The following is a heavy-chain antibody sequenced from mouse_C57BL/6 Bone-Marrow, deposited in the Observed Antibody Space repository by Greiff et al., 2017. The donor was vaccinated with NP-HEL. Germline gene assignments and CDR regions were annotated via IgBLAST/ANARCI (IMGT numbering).Heavy chain of an antibody. J-gene: IGHJ3*01. CDR3: ASGDDGTWFAY. CDR2: IWGVGST. D-gene: IGHD2-3*01. V-gene: IGHV2-6*01. Sequence: VQRVESGPGLVAPSQSLSITCTVSGFSLTSYGVDWVRQSPGKGLEWLGVIWGVGSTNYNSALKSRLSISKDNSKSQVFLKMNSLQTDDTAMYYCASGDDGTWFAYWGQGTLVTVSA. CDR1: GFSLTSYG.